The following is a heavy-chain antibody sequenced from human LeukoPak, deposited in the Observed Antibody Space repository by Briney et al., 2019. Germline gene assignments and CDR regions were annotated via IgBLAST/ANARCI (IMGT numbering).Heavy chain of an antibody. CDR3: ARQLYSSPPYGMDV. Sequence: GASVKVSFKASGGTFSSYAISWVRQAPGQGLEWMGGIIPIFGTANYAQKFQGGVTITADKSTSTAYMELSSLRSEDTAVYYCARQLYSSPPYGMDVWGKGTTVTVSS. CDR2: IIPIFGTA. J-gene: IGHJ6*04. D-gene: IGHD6-13*01. V-gene: IGHV1-69*06. CDR1: GGTFSSYA.